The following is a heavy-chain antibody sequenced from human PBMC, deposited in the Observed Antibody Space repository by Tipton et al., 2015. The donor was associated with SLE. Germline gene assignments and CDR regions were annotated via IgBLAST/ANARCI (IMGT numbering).Heavy chain of an antibody. D-gene: IGHD2-8*02. CDR2: FYHSGNT. Sequence: TLSLTCIVSRYSFTSGYYWGWMRQAPGKELEWVGSFYHSGNTYYNPSLMSRVTISPDTSGNQFSLRLTSVTAADTALYYCARRGVVSRFDPWGQGTLVTVSS. CDR1: RYSFTSGYY. CDR3: ARRGVVSRFDP. V-gene: IGHV4-38-2*02. J-gene: IGHJ5*02.